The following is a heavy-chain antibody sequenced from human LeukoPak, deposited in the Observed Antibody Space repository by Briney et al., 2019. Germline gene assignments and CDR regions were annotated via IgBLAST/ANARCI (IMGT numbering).Heavy chain of an antibody. CDR2: ISWNSGSI. D-gene: IGHD3-9*01. CDR3: AKDTTGYYGHYGMDV. Sequence: PGGSLRLSCAASGFTFDDYAMHWVRHAPGKGLEWVSGISWNSGSIGYADSVKGRFTISRDNAKNSLYLQMNSLGAEDTALYYCAKDTTGYYGHYGMDVWGQGTTVTVSS. J-gene: IGHJ6*02. CDR1: GFTFDDYA. V-gene: IGHV3-9*01.